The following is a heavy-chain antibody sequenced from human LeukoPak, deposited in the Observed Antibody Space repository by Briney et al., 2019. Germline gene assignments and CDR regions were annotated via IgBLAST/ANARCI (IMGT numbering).Heavy chain of an antibody. J-gene: IGHJ4*02. CDR2: SSDDSSFT. CDR3: AKGRCSGPGCDSFDY. V-gene: IGHV3-23*01. Sequence: GGSLRLSCAASGLVFGKYAMAWVRQAPGKGLECVSNSSDDSSFTYYLDSVKGRSTIFRDNSKNTLYLHMNSLKAEDTAVYYCAKGRCSGPGCDSFDYWGQGTLVTVSS. CDR1: GLVFGKYA. D-gene: IGHD5-12*01.